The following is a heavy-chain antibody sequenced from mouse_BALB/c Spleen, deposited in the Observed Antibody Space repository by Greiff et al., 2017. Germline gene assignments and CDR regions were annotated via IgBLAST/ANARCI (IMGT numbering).Heavy chain of an antibody. D-gene: IGHD1-1*01. CDR3: ASDYGSSYGAMDY. V-gene: IGHV3-2*02. J-gene: IGHJ4*01. Sequence: EVKLQESGPGLVKPSQSLSLTCTVTGYSITSDYAWTWIRQFPGNKLEWMGYISYSGSTSYNPSLKSRISITRDTSKNQFFLQLNSVTTEDTATYYCASDYGSSYGAMDYWGQGTSVTVSS. CDR2: ISYSGST. CDR1: GYSITSDYA.